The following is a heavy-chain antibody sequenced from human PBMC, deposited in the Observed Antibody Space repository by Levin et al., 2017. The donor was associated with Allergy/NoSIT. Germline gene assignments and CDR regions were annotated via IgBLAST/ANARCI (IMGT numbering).Heavy chain of an antibody. CDR1: GGSFSGYY. CDR2: INHSGST. J-gene: IGHJ4*02. Sequence: SETLSLTCAVYGGSFSGYYWSWIRQPPGKGLEWIGEINHSGSTNYNPSLKSRVTISVDTSKNQFSLKLSSVTAADTAVYYCARENRITMVRGVIITFGMDYWGQGTLVTVSS. D-gene: IGHD3-10*01. CDR3: ARENRITMVRGVIITFGMDY. V-gene: IGHV4-34*01.